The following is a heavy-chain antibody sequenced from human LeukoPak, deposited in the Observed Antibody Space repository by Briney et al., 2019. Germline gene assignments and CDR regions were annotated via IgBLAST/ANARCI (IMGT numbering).Heavy chain of an antibody. V-gene: IGHV3-21*01. J-gene: IGHJ4*02. D-gene: IGHD2-8*01. CDR1: GFTFSSYS. CDR3: AREPGYCTNGVCSPGY. CDR2: ISSSSSYI. Sequence: GGSLRLSCAASGFTFSSYSMNWVRQAPGKGLEWVSSISSSSSYIYYADSVKGRFTISRDNAKNSLDLQMNSLRAEDTAVYYCAREPGYCTNGVCSPGYWGQGTLVTVSS.